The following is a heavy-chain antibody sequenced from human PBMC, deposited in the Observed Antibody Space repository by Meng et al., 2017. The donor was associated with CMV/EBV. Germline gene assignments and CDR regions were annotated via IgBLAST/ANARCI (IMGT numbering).Heavy chain of an antibody. D-gene: IGHD6-13*01. V-gene: IGHV1-46*01. CDR1: GGTFTSYY. Sequence: ASVKVSCKASGGTFTSYYMHWVRQAPGQGLEWMGIINPSGGSTSYAQKFQGRVTMSRDTSTSTVYMELSSLRSEDTAVYYCASGQQGGYFDYWGQGTLVTVSS. CDR2: INPSGGST. CDR3: ASGQQGGYFDY. J-gene: IGHJ4*02.